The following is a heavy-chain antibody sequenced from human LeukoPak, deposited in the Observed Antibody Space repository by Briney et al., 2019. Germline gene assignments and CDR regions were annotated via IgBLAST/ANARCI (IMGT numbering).Heavy chain of an antibody. Sequence: KPSGTLSLTCAVSGGSITTTNWWTWVRQPPGKGLEWIGEIYQSGTANYNPSLNSRVTISVDKSKNQFSLTLSSVTAADTAVYYCARGGGVLWFGELLQDWGQGILVTVSS. D-gene: IGHD3-10*01. J-gene: IGHJ4*02. CDR1: GGSITTTNW. CDR3: ARGGGVLWFGELLQD. CDR2: IYQSGTA. V-gene: IGHV4-4*02.